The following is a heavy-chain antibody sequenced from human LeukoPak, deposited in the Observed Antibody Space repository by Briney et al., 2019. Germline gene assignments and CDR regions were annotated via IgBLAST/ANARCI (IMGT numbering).Heavy chain of an antibody. CDR3: ARSPGDRTYFDY. CDR1: GFTVSSNY. CDR2: IYSGGST. V-gene: IGHV3-53*01. J-gene: IGHJ4*02. Sequence: GVSLRLSCAASGFTVSSNYMSWVRQAPGKGLEWVSVIYSGGSTYYADSVKGRFTISRDNSKNTLYLQMTSLRAEDTAVYYCARSPGDRTYFDYWGQGTLVTVSS. D-gene: IGHD3-10*01.